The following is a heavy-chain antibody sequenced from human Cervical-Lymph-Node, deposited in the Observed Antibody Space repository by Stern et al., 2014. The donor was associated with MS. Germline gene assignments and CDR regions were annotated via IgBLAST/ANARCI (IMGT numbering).Heavy chain of an antibody. J-gene: IGHJ4*02. CDR2: IWYDGSNP. V-gene: IGHV3-33*01. Sequence: VQLVEFWGGVVQPGRSLRLSCAASGFSFSRYAMHWVRKAPGKGLVWVALIWYDGSNPYYADSVTGRFTISRDNFKNTLYLQMNSLRAEDTAVYYCASAYSSSHYYFDYWGQGTLVTVSS. CDR3: ASAYSSSHYYFDY. CDR1: GFSFSRYA. D-gene: IGHD6-13*01.